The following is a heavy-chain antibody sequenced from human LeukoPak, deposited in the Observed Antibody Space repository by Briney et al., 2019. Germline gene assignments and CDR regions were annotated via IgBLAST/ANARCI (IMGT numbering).Heavy chain of an antibody. J-gene: IGHJ4*02. D-gene: IGHD2-2*01. V-gene: IGHV3-48*03. CDR1: GFTFSSYE. CDR2: ISSSGNTI. Sequence: RGSLRLSCAASGFTFSSYEMNWVRQAPGKGLQWVSDISSSGNTIYYADSVKGRFTISRDNAKNSLYLQMNSLRAEDTAVYYCARKYCSTTSCLFDNWGQGTLVTVSS. CDR3: ARKYCSTTSCLFDN.